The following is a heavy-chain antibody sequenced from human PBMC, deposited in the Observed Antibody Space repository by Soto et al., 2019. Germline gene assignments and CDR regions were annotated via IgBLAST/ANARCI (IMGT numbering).Heavy chain of an antibody. CDR2: ISWNSGSI. CDR1: GFTFDDYA. CDR3: AKGGGEEASLYCGGDCYYFDY. J-gene: IGHJ4*02. V-gene: IGHV3-9*01. D-gene: IGHD2-21*02. Sequence: QPGGSLRLSCAASGFTFDDYAMHWVRQAPGKGLEWVSGISWNSGSIGYADSVKGRFTISRDDAKNSLYLQMNSLRAEDTALYYCAKGGGEEASLYCGGDCYYFDYWGQGTLVTVSS.